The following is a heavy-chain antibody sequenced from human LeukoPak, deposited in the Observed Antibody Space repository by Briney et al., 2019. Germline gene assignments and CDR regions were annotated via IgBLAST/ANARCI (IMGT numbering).Heavy chain of an antibody. CDR1: GFTFSSYS. D-gene: IGHD6-13*01. CDR2: ISSSSSYI. J-gene: IGHJ5*02. Sequence: GGSLRLSCAASGFTFSSYSMNWVRQAPGKGLEWVSSISSSSSYIYYADSVKGRFTISRDNAKNSLYLQMNSLRAEDTAVYYCARLAAAGYRGRFDPWGQGTLVTVSS. CDR3: ARLAAAGYRGRFDP. V-gene: IGHV3-21*01.